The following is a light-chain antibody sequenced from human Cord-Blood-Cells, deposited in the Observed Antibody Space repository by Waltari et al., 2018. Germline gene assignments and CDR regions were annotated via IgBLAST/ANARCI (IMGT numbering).Light chain of an antibody. V-gene: IGLV3-25*03. CDR3: QSADSSGTYPV. J-gene: IGLJ3*02. Sequence: SYELTQPPSVSVSPGQTARITCSGDALPKQYAYWYQQKPGQAPVLVIYKDSGRPAVIPERFSGSSSGTTVTLTISGVQAEDEADYYCQSADSSGTYPVFGGGTKLTVL. CDR1: ALPKQY. CDR2: KDS.